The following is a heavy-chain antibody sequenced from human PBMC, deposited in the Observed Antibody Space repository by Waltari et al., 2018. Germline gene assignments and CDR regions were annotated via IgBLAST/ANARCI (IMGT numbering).Heavy chain of an antibody. J-gene: IGHJ3*02. CDR1: GFTFSRYA. CDR2: IYSGGST. CDR3: AKPDSPMGDAFDI. V-gene: IGHV3-23*03. D-gene: IGHD2-8*01. Sequence: EVQLLESGGGLVQPGGSLRLSCAASGFTFSRYAMSWVRQAPGKGLEWVSVIYSGGSTYYADSVKGRFTISRDNSKNTLYLQMNSLRAEDTAVYYCAKPDSPMGDAFDIWGQGTMVTVSS.